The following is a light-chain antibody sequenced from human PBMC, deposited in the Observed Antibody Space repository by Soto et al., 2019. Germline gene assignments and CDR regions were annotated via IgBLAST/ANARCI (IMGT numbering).Light chain of an antibody. CDR1: SRDVGGYNY. V-gene: IGLV2-14*01. CDR2: DVS. J-gene: IGLJ1*01. Sequence: SVLTQPAPVSWAPGPSGIISPTGASRDVGGYNYVSWYQQHPGKAPKVMIYDVSNRPSGVSNRFSGSKSGNTASLTISGLQAEDEADYYCSSYTSSNTLYVFGTGTKVTVL. CDR3: SSYTSSNTLYV.